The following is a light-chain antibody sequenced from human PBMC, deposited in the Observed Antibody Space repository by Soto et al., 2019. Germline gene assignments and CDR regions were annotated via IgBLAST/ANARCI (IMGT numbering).Light chain of an antibody. V-gene: IGKV3-15*01. CDR2: GAS. CDR1: QSVSSN. CDR3: QQYNNWSPYT. Sequence: EVVMTQSPATLSVSPGERATLSCRASQSVSSNVAWYQQKPGQAPRLLIYGASIRATGIPARFSGSGSGTEFTLTISSLQSEDFAVYYCQQYNNWSPYTFGQGTKLEIK. J-gene: IGKJ2*01.